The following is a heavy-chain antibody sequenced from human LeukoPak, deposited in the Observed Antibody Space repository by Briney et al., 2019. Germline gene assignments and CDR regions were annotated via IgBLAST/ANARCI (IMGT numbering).Heavy chain of an antibody. CDR3: ARDLDSSGYYEN. CDR2: IYPLETT. D-gene: IGHD3-22*01. Sequence: SETLSLTCTVSGDSVNSGAYYWSWLRQPAGKEPEWIGRIYPLETTNYNPSLKSRVAISVDTSKNQFSLKLSSVTAADTAVYYCARDLDSSGYYENWGQGTLVTVSS. V-gene: IGHV4-61*02. CDR1: GDSVNSGAYY. J-gene: IGHJ4*02.